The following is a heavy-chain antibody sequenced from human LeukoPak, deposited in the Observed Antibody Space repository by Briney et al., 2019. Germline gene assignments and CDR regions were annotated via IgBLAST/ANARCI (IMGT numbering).Heavy chain of an antibody. D-gene: IGHD2-21*02. CDR2: ISVYSGNT. V-gene: IGHV1-18*01. Sequence: ASVKVSCKASGYTFTSYGITWVRQAPGQGLEWMGWISVYSGNTIYAQNLQDRVTITTDPSTSTAYMELRSLRSDDTAVYYCARGGDSNPCDYWGQGTLVTVSS. J-gene: IGHJ4*02. CDR3: ARGGDSNPCDY. CDR1: GYTFTSYG.